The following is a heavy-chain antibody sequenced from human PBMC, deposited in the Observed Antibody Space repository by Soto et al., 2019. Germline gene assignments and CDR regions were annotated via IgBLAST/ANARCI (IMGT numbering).Heavy chain of an antibody. CDR3: ARDSNLLDSGYPAHFDS. CDR1: GFTFSTYN. D-gene: IGHD5-12*01. CDR2: ISTSSSYI. V-gene: IGHV3-21*01. J-gene: IGHJ4*02. Sequence: GGSLRLSCAASGFTFSTYNLNWVRQAPGKGLEWVSSISTSSSYIYYADSVKGRFTISRDNAKNSLYLQMNSLRAEDTAVYYCARDSNLLDSGYPAHFDSWGQGALVTVSS.